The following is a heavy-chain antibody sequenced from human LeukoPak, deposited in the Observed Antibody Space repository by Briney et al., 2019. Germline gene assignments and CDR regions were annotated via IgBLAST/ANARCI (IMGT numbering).Heavy chain of an antibody. CDR2: MNPNSGNT. D-gene: IGHD6-19*01. Sequence: ASVTVSCKASGYTFTSYDINWVRQAPGQGLEWMGWMNPNSGNTGYAQKFQGRVTMTRNTSISTAYMELSSLRSEDTAVYYCARGLSSGWFYYYYYGMDVWGQGTTVTVSS. CDR3: ARGLSSGWFYYYYYGMDV. CDR1: GYTFTSYD. V-gene: IGHV1-8*01. J-gene: IGHJ6*02.